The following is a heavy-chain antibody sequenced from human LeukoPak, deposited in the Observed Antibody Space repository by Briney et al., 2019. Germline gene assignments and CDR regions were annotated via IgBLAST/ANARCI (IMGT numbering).Heavy chain of an antibody. Sequence: GGSLRLSCAASGFTFDDYAMHWVRQAPGKGLEWVSLISWDGGSTYYADSVKGRFTISRDNAKNSLYLQMNSLRAEDTAVYYCARRGAYGELDYWGQGTLVTVSS. CDR2: ISWDGGST. D-gene: IGHD4-17*01. CDR1: GFTFDDYA. J-gene: IGHJ4*02. CDR3: ARRGAYGELDY. V-gene: IGHV3-43D*03.